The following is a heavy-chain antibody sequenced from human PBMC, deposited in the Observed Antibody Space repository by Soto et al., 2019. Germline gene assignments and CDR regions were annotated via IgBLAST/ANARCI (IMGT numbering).Heavy chain of an antibody. D-gene: IGHD3-16*01. CDR1: GFTFSSYD. J-gene: IGHJ6*02. CDR2: IGTAGDT. Sequence: GGSLRLSCAASGFTFSSYDMHWVRQATGKGLEWVSAIGTAGDTYYPGSVKGRFTISRENAKNSLYLQMNSLRAEDTAVYYCARDLGFGSYYYGMDVSGQATTVTVSS. CDR3: ARDLGFGSYYYGMDV. V-gene: IGHV3-13*01.